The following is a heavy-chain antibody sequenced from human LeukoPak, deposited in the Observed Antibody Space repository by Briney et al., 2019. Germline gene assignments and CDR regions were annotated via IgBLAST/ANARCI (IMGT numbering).Heavy chain of an antibody. D-gene: IGHD6-19*01. CDR1: RDSPCRLF. CDR2: IYGSGSP. CDR3: ARNVGWYSHDS. J-gene: IGHJ4*02. V-gene: IGHV4-59*08. Sequence: ETLSHTRAVSRDSPCRLFGISMPEPPGGGVGWIGNIYGSGSPNYDLSLKSRVTISEDTSKNHFSLKLTSVTAADTAVYYCARNVGWYSHDSWGQGTLVTVSS.